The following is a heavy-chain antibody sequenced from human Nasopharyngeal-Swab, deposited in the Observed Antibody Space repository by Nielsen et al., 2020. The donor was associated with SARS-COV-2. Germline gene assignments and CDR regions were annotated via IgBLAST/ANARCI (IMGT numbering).Heavy chain of an antibody. J-gene: IGHJ4*02. CDR3: AKSKGYTSSWNDY. CDR2: ISGSGGST. Sequence: RQPPGKGLEWVSVISGSGGSTYYADSVKGRFTTSRDNSKTTVHLQMDRLRVEDTAVYFCAKSKGYTSSWNDYWGQGTLVTVSS. D-gene: IGHD6-13*01. V-gene: IGHV3-23*01.